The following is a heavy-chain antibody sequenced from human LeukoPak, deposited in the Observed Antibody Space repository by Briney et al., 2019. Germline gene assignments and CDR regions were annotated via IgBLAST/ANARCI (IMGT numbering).Heavy chain of an antibody. Sequence: GASVKVSCKASGYTFTSYGISWVRQAPGQGLERMGWISAYNGNTNYAQKLQGRVTMATDTSTSTAYMELRSLRSDDTAVYYCARDPLYDYGGRSSTWFDPWGQGTLVTVSS. CDR3: ARDPLYDYGGRSSTWFDP. CDR2: ISAYNGNT. D-gene: IGHD4-23*01. J-gene: IGHJ5*02. CDR1: GYTFTSYG. V-gene: IGHV1-18*01.